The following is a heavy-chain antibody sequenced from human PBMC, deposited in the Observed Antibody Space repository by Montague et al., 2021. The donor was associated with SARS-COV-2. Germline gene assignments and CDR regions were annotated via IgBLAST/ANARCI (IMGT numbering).Heavy chain of an antibody. J-gene: IGHJ4*02. D-gene: IGHD2-15*01. V-gene: IGHV3-21*01. CDR1: GFTFSSYS. Sequence: SLRLSCAASGFTFSSYSMNWVRQAPGKGLEWVSSISSSSSYIYYADSVKGRFTISRDNAKNSLYLQMNSLRAEDTTVYYCASDRGDLHAADYWGQGTLVTVSS. CDR3: ASDRGDLHAADY. CDR2: ISSSSSYI.